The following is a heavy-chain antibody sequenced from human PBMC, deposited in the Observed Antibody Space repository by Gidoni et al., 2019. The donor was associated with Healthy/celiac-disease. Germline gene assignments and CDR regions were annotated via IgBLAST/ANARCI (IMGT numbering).Heavy chain of an antibody. Sequence: QVQLQESGPGLVKPSQTLSLTCTVSGGSISSGGYYWSWIRQHPGKGLEWIGYIYYSGSTYYNPSLKSRVTISVDTSKNQFSLKLSSVTAADTAVYYCARSRFSRGNWNYGSDYWGQGTLVTVSS. CDR3: ARSRFSRGNWNYGSDY. CDR2: IYYSGST. V-gene: IGHV4-31*03. J-gene: IGHJ4*02. CDR1: GGSISSGGYY. D-gene: IGHD1-7*01.